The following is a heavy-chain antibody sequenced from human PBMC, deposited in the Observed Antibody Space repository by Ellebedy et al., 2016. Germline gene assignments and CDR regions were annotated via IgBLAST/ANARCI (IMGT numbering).Heavy chain of an antibody. Sequence: SETLSLTCVISHGSTGDFFWNWIRQPPGRGLEWIGFAHHGGGTSYNPSLKSRVTASVDTSKSQISLKLTSVTASDTAMYYCARWGAPSVAAFDIWGQGTMVTVSS. CDR2: AHHGGGT. CDR3: ARWGAPSVAAFDI. J-gene: IGHJ3*02. V-gene: IGHV4-59*01. D-gene: IGHD1-26*01. CDR1: HGSTGDFF.